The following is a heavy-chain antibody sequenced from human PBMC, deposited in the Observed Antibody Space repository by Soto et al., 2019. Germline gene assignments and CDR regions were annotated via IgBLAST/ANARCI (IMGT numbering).Heavy chain of an antibody. V-gene: IGHV3-23*01. J-gene: IGHJ4*02. Sequence: EVQLLESGGGLVQPGGSLRVSCAASGFTFSNYAMNWVRQAPGKGLEWVSAIGGGGGSPYYSDSVKGRFTISRDNSKNTLSLQMNSLRAEDTAIYYCAKVTLVAPRAFDYWGQGTLVTVSS. CDR2: IGGGGGSP. CDR3: AKVTLVAPRAFDY. CDR1: GFTFSNYA. D-gene: IGHD2-21*01.